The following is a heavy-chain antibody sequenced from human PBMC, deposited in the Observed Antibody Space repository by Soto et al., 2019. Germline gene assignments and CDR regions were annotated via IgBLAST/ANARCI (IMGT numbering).Heavy chain of an antibody. Sequence: PGGSLRLSCAASGFTFSSYWMSWVRQAPGKGLEWVANIKQDGSEKYYVDSVKGRFTISRDNAKNSLYLQMNSLRAEDTAVYYCARDRTIFGVVIPDYGMDVWGQGTTVTVSS. CDR3: ARDRTIFGVVIPDYGMDV. CDR2: IKQDGSEK. CDR1: GFTFSSYW. D-gene: IGHD3-3*01. V-gene: IGHV3-7*01. J-gene: IGHJ6*02.